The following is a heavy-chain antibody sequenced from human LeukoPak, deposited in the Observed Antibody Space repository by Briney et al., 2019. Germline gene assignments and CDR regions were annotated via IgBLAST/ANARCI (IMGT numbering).Heavy chain of an antibody. D-gene: IGHD1-26*01. CDR1: GGSFSGYY. Sequence: KASETLSLTCAVYGGSFSGYYWSWIRQPPGKGLEWIGSFYHSGSTYYNPSLKSRVTISVDRSKNQFSLELSSVTATDTAVYFCATNRVGTYDRPFDIWGQGTMVTVSS. J-gene: IGHJ3*02. CDR2: FYHSGST. V-gene: IGHV4-34*01. CDR3: ATNRVGTYDRPFDI.